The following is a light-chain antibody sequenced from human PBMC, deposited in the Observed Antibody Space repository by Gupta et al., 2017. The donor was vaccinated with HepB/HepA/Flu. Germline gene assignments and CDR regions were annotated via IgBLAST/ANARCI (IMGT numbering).Light chain of an antibody. CDR2: DAS. CDR1: QSVSSY. J-gene: IGKJ4*01. Sequence: ESVLTHSPATLSLSPGERATLSCRPSQSVSSYLAWYQQKPGQAPRLLIYDASNRATGIPARFSGSGSGTDFTLTISSLEPEDFAVYYCQQRSNWPLTFGGGTKVEIK. V-gene: IGKV3-11*01. CDR3: QQRSNWPLT.